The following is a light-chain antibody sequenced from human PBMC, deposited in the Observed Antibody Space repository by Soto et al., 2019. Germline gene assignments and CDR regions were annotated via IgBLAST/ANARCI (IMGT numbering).Light chain of an antibody. CDR3: QQYKNWPPIT. J-gene: IGKJ5*01. CDR1: QSVSSY. CDR2: GAS. V-gene: IGKV3D-15*01. Sequence: IVLTQSPGTLTFSPRERDTLSCRGSQSVSSYLAWYQQKPGQAHRLIIYGASSRATGIPDRFSGSGSGTEFTLTISSLQSQDFAVYYCQQYKNWPPITFGRGTRLEIK.